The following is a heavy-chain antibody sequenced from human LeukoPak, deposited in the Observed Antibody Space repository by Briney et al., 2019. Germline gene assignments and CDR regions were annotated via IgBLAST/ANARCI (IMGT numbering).Heavy chain of an antibody. J-gene: IGHJ4*02. CDR1: GYTFTSYG. V-gene: IGHV1-18*04. Sequence: ASVKVSCKASGYTFTSYGISWVRQAPGQGLEWMGRISAYNGNTNYAQKLQGRVTMTTDTSTSTAYMELRSLRSDDTAVYYCARNGGYDILTGYDFDYWGQGTLVTVSS. D-gene: IGHD3-9*01. CDR3: ARNGGYDILTGYDFDY. CDR2: ISAYNGNT.